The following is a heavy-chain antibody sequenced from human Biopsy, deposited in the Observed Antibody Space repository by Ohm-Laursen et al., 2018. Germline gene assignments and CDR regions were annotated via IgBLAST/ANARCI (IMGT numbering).Heavy chain of an antibody. CDR1: GGSISSDY. CDR2: ISNRGST. D-gene: IGHD3-3*01. Sequence: PGTLSLTCTVSGGSISSDYWSWIRQSPGKGLKWIGYISNRGSTNYNPSLRGRVTISVDTSKNQFSLKLSSVTAADTAVFFCARLYRLDDYWNDDPPDAFDVWGQGTMVTVSS. J-gene: IGHJ3*01. V-gene: IGHV4-59*01. CDR3: ARLYRLDDYWNDDPPDAFDV.